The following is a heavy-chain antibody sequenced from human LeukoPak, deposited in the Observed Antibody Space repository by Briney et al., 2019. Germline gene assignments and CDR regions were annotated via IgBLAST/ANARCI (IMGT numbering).Heavy chain of an antibody. CDR1: GDSVSSSSAA. J-gene: IGHJ4*02. D-gene: IGHD2-2*01. V-gene: IGHV6-1*01. Sequence: SQTLSLTCAISGDSVSSSSAAWNWIRQSPSRGLECLGRTYYRSKWYNDYAVSVRSRITINPDTSKNQFSLKLSSVTAADTAVYYCARRRRGAAIRMGFDYWGQGTLVTVSS. CDR3: ARRRRGAAIRMGFDY. CDR2: TYYRSKWYN.